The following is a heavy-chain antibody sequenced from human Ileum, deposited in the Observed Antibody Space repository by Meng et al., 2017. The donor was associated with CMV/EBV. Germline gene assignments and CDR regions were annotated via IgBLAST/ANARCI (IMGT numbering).Heavy chain of an antibody. J-gene: IGHJ4*02. CDR3: ARNKTSFDY. D-gene: IGHD2/OR15-2a*01. Sequence: SFTASGFTFCYYTLPWLRQGTGMELVWEAVKSYSASNKYSVESAKGRFTVSSDNSKTTLYLQMTTLRAEDTAVFYCARNKTSFDYWGQGTLVTVSS. V-gene: IGHV3-30-3*01. CDR1: GFTFCYYT. CDR2: KSYSASNK.